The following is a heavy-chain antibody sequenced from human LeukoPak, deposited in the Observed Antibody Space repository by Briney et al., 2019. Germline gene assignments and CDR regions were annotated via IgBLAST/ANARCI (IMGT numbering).Heavy chain of an antibody. J-gene: IGHJ4*02. CDR3: ARLDYDILTGYYDY. Sequence: SETLSLTCTVPGGSISSSSYYWGWIRQPPGKGLEWIGSIYYSGSTYYNPSLKSRVTISVDTSKNQFSLKLSSVTAADTAVYYCARLDYDILTGYYDYWGQGTLVTVSS. D-gene: IGHD3-9*01. CDR1: GGSISSSSYY. V-gene: IGHV4-39*01. CDR2: IYYSGST.